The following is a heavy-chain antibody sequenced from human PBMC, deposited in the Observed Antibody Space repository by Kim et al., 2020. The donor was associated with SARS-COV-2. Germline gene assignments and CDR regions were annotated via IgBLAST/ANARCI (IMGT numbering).Heavy chain of an antibody. CDR2: IYYSGST. CDR3: ARDGRGRLGQPGYYYGMDV. CDR1: GGSISSSSYY. Sequence: SETLSLTCTVSGGSISSSSYYWGWIRQPPGKGLEWIGSIYYSGSTYYNPSLKSRVTISVDTSKNQFSLKLSSVTAADTAVYYCARDGRGRLGQPGYYYGMDVWGQGTTVTVSS. V-gene: IGHV4-39*07. D-gene: IGHD2-15*01. J-gene: IGHJ6*02.